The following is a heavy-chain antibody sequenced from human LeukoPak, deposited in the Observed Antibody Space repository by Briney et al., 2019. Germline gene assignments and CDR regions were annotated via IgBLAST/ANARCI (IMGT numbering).Heavy chain of an antibody. D-gene: IGHD2-2*01. CDR3: ARLGSMSQAFDI. V-gene: IGHV3-7*01. Sequence: PGGSLRLSCAASGFTFSSYAMSWVRQAPGKGLEWVANIKQDGSEKYYVDSVKGRFTISRDNAKNSLYLQMNSLRAEDTAVYYCARLGSMSQAFDIWGQGTMVTVSS. CDR2: IKQDGSEK. CDR1: GFTFSSYA. J-gene: IGHJ3*02.